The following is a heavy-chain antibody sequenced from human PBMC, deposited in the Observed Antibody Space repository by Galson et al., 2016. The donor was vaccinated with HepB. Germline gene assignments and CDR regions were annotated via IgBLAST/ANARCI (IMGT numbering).Heavy chain of an antibody. D-gene: IGHD3-22*01. CDR1: GYTFTNYY. V-gene: IGHV1-46*01. Sequence: SVKVSCKASGYTFTNYYIHWVRQAPGQGLEWMGIINPSGGKTDYAQKFQGRVTMTRDTSTSTVYLELSSLRSEDTAVYYCARADKFYYDSSFEYWGQGTLVTVSS. CDR3: ARADKFYYDSSFEY. CDR2: INPSGGKT. J-gene: IGHJ4*02.